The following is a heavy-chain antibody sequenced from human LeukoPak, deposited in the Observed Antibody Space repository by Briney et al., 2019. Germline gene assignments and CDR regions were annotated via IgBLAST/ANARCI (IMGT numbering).Heavy chain of an antibody. D-gene: IGHD6-19*01. CDR3: ARDLGSYSSGWYMGFDY. CDR1: GFTFSTYT. J-gene: IGHJ4*02. Sequence: GGSLRLSCTASGFTFSTYTMNWVRQAPGKGLEWVSSISSGSSYIYYADSVKGRFTISRDNAKNSLYLQMNSLRAEDAAIYYCARDLGSYSSGWYMGFDYWGQGTLVTVSS. CDR2: ISSGSSYI. V-gene: IGHV3-21*01.